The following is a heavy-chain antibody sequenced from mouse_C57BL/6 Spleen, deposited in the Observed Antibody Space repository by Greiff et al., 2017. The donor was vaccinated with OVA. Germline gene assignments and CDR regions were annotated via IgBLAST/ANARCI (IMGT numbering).Heavy chain of an antibody. CDR2: IWSDGST. V-gene: IGHV2-6-1*01. CDR3: ARQLRPPLGAMDY. Sequence: VQLQQSGPGLVAPSQSLSITCTVSGFSLTSYGVHWVRQPPGKGLEWLVVIWSDGSTTYNSALNSRLSISKDNSKSQVFLKMNSLQTDDTAMYYCARQLRPPLGAMDYWGQGTSVTVSS. J-gene: IGHJ4*01. CDR1: GFSLTSYG. D-gene: IGHD3-2*02.